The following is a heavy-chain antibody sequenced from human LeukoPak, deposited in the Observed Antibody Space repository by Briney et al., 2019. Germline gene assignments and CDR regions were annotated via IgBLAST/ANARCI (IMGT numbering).Heavy chain of an antibody. J-gene: IGHJ3*02. CDR1: GGSISSSSYY. Sequence: PSETLSLTCTVSGGSISSSSYYWGWIRQPPGKGLEWIGSIYYSGSTLYNPSLTSRVTISVDTSKNQFSLRLNSVTAADTAVYCCARQLGAYSYGFDIWGQGAKVTVSS. CDR2: IYYSGST. V-gene: IGHV4-39*01. D-gene: IGHD3-16*01. CDR3: ARQLGAYSYGFDI.